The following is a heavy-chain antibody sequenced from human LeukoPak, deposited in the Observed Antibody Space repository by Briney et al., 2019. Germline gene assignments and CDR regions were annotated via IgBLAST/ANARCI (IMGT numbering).Heavy chain of an antibody. D-gene: IGHD3-22*01. V-gene: IGHV1-2*06. CDR1: GYTFTGYY. J-gene: IGHJ4*02. CDR2: INPNSGGT. Sequence: ASVKVSCKAYGYTFTGYYMHWVRQAPGQGLEWMGRINPNSGGTNYAQKFQGRVTMTRDTSISTAYMELSRLRSDDTAVYYCAASSYYYDSSGYYVDYWGQGTLVTVSS. CDR3: AASSYYYDSSGYYVDY.